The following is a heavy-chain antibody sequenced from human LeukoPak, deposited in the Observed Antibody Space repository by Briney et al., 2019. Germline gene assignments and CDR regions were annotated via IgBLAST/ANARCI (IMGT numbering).Heavy chain of an antibody. J-gene: IGHJ4*02. CDR1: GYTFTGYY. Sequence: ASVKVSCKASGYTFTGYYMHWVRQAPGQGLEWMGWINPNSGGTNYAQKFQGRVTMTRDTSISTAYMELSRLRSDDTAVYYCARASKAAAAGTGDYWGQGTLVTVSS. CDR2: INPNSGGT. V-gene: IGHV1-2*02. D-gene: IGHD6-13*01. CDR3: ARASKAAAAGTGDY.